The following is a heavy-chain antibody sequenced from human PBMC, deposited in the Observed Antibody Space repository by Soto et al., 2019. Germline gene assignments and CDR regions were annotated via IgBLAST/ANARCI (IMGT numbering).Heavy chain of an antibody. D-gene: IGHD2-2*02. J-gene: IGHJ4*02. CDR1: GFTFSSYA. V-gene: IGHV3-23*01. Sequence: GGSLRLSCAASGFTFSSYAMSWVRQAPGKGLEWVSAISGSGGSTYYADSVKGRFTISRDNSKNTLYLQMNSLRAEDTAVYYCAKGGYCSSTSCYTIFYFDYWGQGTLVTVSS. CDR3: AKGGYCSSTSCYTIFYFDY. CDR2: ISGSGGST.